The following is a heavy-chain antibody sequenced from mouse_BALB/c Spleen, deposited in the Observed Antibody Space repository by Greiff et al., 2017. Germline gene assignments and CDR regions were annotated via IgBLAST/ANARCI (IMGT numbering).Heavy chain of an antibody. J-gene: IGHJ2*01. D-gene: IGHD1-1*01. CDR3: ARWNYYGSSYYFDY. V-gene: IGHV5-17*02. CDR2: ISSGSSTI. Sequence: EVMLVESGGGLVQPGGSRKLSCAASGFTFSSFGMHWVRQAPEKGLEWVAYISSGSSTIYYADTVKGRFTISRDNPKNTLFLQMTSLRSEDTAMYYCARWNYYGSSYYFDYWGQGTTLTVSS. CDR1: GFTFSSFG.